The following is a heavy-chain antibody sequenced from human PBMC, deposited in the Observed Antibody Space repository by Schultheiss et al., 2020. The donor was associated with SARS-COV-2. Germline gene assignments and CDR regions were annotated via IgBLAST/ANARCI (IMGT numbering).Heavy chain of an antibody. J-gene: IGHJ4*02. Sequence: GGSLRLSCAASGFTVSSNYMSWVRQAPGKGLEWVANIKQDGREKYYVGPVQGRFTISRDNANNSLYLQMNSLRAEDTAVYYCASTVTTHDYWGQGTLVTVSS. D-gene: IGHD4-17*01. CDR3: ASTVTTHDY. V-gene: IGHV3-7*01. CDR1: GFTVSSNY. CDR2: IKQDGREK.